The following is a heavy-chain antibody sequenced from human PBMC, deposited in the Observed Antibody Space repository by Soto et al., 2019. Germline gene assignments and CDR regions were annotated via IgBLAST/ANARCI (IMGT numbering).Heavy chain of an antibody. CDR3: ARGLVYNWNLGWFDP. J-gene: IGHJ5*02. V-gene: IGHV1-2*02. CDR2: INPNSGGT. Sequence: ASVKVSCKASGYTFTGYYMHWVRQAPGQGLEWMGWINPNSGGTNYAQKFQGRVTTTRDTSISTAYMELSRLRSDDTAVYYCARGLVYNWNLGWFDPWGQGTLVTVSS. CDR1: GYTFTGYY. D-gene: IGHD1-7*01.